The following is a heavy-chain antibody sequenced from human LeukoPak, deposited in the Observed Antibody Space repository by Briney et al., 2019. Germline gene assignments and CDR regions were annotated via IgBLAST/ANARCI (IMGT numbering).Heavy chain of an antibody. CDR3: ARGGGWYGNYYFDY. CDR2: ISGSGGST. Sequence: GGSLRLSCAASGFTFSSHAMSWVRQAPGKGLEWVSAISGSGGSTYYADSVKGRFTISRDNSKNTLYLQMNSLRAEDTAVYYCARGGGWYGNYYFDYWGQGTLVTVSS. D-gene: IGHD6-19*01. V-gene: IGHV3-23*01. CDR1: GFTFSSHA. J-gene: IGHJ4*02.